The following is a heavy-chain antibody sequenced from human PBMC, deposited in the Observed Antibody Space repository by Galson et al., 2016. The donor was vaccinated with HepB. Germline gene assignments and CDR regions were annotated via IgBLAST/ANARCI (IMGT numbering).Heavy chain of an antibody. D-gene: IGHD1-26*01. V-gene: IGHV3-23*01. J-gene: IGHJ4*02. CDR3: AKGRAGASNRYAFDF. CDR1: GFTFSSYA. Sequence: SLRLSCAASGFTFSSYAMNWVRQAPGKGLEWVSGISGNGANTYYADSVKGRFTISRDKSKDTLYLQMNSLRAEDTAVYYCAKGRAGASNRYAFDFWGQGTLVTVSS. CDR2: ISGNGANT.